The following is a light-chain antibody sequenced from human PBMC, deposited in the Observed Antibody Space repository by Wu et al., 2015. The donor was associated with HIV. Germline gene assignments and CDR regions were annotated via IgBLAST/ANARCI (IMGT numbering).Light chain of an antibody. CDR3: QQSYTVPVT. CDR1: QSISSY. V-gene: IGKV1-39*01. CDR2: AAS. Sequence: DIQMTQSPSSLSASVGDRVTITCRASQSISSYLNWYQQKPGKAPKLLIYAASSLQSGVPSRFSGSGSGTDFTLTISSLQREDFATYYCQQSYTVPVTFGGGTKAEIK. J-gene: IGKJ4*01.